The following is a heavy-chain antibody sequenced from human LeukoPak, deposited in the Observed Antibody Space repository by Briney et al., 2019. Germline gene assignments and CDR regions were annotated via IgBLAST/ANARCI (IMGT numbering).Heavy chain of an antibody. J-gene: IGHJ4*02. V-gene: IGHV3-21*01. CDR1: GFTFISYS. CDR3: ARDRCSSTSCSFDY. CDR2: ISSSSSYI. D-gene: IGHD2-2*01. Sequence: GSLRLSCAASGFTFISYSINWVRQAPGKGLEWFSSISSSSSYIYYADSVKGRFTISRDNPKNSLYLQMNSLRAEDTAVYYCARDRCSSTSCSFDYWGQGTLVTVSS.